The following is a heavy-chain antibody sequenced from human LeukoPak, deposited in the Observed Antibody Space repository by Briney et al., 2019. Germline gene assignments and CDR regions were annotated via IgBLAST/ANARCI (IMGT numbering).Heavy chain of an antibody. Sequence: KPGRSLRLSCAATGFTFSSYGMHWVRQAPGKGLEWVAVIWSDGNNKFYADSVKGRFTFSGDNSRNTLSLQMNSLRAEDTAVYYCVKERGPFDAFDIWGQGTLVTVSS. CDR2: IWSDGNNK. J-gene: IGHJ3*02. CDR1: GFTFSSYG. CDR3: VKERGPFDAFDI. V-gene: IGHV3-33*06.